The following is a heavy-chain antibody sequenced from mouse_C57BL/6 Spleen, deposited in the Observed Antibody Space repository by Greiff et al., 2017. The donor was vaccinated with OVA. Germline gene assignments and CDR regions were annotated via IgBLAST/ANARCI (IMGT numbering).Heavy chain of an antibody. J-gene: IGHJ4*01. CDR1: GFSLTSYG. V-gene: IGHV2-2*01. Sequence: QVQLKQSGPGLVQPSQSLSITCTVSGFSLTSYGVHWVRQSPGKGLEWLGVIWSGGSTDYNAAFISRLRISKDNSKSQVFFKMNSLQADDTAIYYCARKEGYYGSSYVGAMDYWGQGTSVTVSS. D-gene: IGHD1-1*01. CDR3: ARKEGYYGSSYVGAMDY. CDR2: IWSGGST.